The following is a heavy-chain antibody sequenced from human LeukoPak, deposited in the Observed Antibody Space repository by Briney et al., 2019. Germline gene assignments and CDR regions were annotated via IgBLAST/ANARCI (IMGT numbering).Heavy chain of an antibody. V-gene: IGHV1-2*02. CDR1: GYTFTDYF. D-gene: IGHD2-21*02. CDR2: INPNIGDA. J-gene: IGHJ5*01. CDR3: ARMALDGGDSIGFDS. Sequence: ASVKVSCKASGYTFTDYFIHWVRQAPGQGLEWMGWINPNIGDASYAQKFQDRVTMTRDRSINTAYMELSRLTSDDTAVYYCARMALDGGDSIGFDSWGQGILVTVSS.